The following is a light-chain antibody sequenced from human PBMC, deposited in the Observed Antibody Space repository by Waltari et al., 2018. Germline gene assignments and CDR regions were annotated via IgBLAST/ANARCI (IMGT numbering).Light chain of an antibody. CDR3: HVWDSSSDPVV. Sequence: SYVLTQPPSVSVAPGQTARIPCGGNHIGRRTLHWYQQRPGQAPVLVVYDDTDRPSGIPERFSGSNSGDTATLTISRVEAGDEADYYCHVWDSSSDPVVFGGGTKLTVL. CDR2: DDT. J-gene: IGLJ2*01. V-gene: IGLV3-21*02. CDR1: HIGRRT.